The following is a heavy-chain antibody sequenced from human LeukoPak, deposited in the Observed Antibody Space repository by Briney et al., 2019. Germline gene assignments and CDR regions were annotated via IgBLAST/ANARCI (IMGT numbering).Heavy chain of an antibody. CDR3: ARGRDGNPFNDAFDI. Sequence: SETLPLTCTVSGGSISSYYWSWIRQPAGKGLEWIGRIYTSGSTNSNHPSLKSRVTMSIDTSNNQFSLRLSSVTAADTAVYYCARGRDGNPFNDAFDIWGQGTMVIVSS. J-gene: IGHJ3*02. V-gene: IGHV4-4*07. CDR1: GGSISSYY. D-gene: IGHD4-23*01. CDR2: IYTSGST.